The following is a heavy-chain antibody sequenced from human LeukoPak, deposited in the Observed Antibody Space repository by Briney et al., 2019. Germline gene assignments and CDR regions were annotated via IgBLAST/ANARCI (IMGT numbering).Heavy chain of an antibody. CDR3: ARDVGWYSYGPDAFDI. CDR2: ISSSSSYI. V-gene: IGHV3-21*01. J-gene: IGHJ3*02. Sequence: GGSLRLSCAASGFTFSSYSMNWVRQAPRKGLEWVSSISSSSSYIYYADSVKGRFTISRDNAKNSLYLQMNSLRAEDTAVYYCARDVGWYSYGPDAFDIWGQGTMVTVSS. CDR1: GFTFSSYS. D-gene: IGHD5-18*01.